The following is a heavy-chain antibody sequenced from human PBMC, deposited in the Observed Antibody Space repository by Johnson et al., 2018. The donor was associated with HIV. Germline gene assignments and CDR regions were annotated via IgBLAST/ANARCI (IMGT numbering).Heavy chain of an antibody. Sequence: QMLLVESGGGLVQPGGSLRLSCAASGFTFTTYGMHWVRQAPGKGLEWAAFIRYDGSNKYYVASVKGRFTISRDDSKNTLYLQMNSLKTEDTAVYYCTRDRNPMITFGGVILGRGHAFDIWGPGTRVTVSS. CDR3: TRDRNPMITFGGVILGRGHAFDI. V-gene: IGHV3-30*02. D-gene: IGHD3-16*02. J-gene: IGHJ3*02. CDR2: IRYDGSNK. CDR1: GFTFTTYG.